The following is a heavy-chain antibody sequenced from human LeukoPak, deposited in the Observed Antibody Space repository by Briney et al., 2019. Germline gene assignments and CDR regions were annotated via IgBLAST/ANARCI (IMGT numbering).Heavy chain of an antibody. CDR1: GGTTSSSSYY. CDR2: IYYSGTT. CDR3: ARHVRFLEWLSSYYFDY. J-gene: IGHJ4*02. V-gene: IGHV4-39*01. Sequence: SETLSLTCTVSGGTTSSSSYYWGWIRQPPGKGLEWIGSIYYSGTTYYNPSLKSRFTISVDTSKSQFSLRLTSVTAADTAVYYCARHVRFLEWLSSYYFDYWGQGTLVTVSS. D-gene: IGHD3-3*01.